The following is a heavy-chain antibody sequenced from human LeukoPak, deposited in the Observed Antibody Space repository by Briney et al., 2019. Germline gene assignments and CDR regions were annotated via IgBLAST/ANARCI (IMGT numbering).Heavy chain of an antibody. CDR3: ARDRYDSSGYYDY. CDR2: VDPEDGET. V-gene: IGHV1-69-2*01. CDR1: GYTFTDYY. J-gene: IGHJ4*02. D-gene: IGHD3-22*01. Sequence: ASVKISCKASGYTFTDYYMHWVQQAPGKGLGWMGRVDPEDGETIYAEKFQGRVTITADTSTDTAYMELSSLRSEDTAVYYCARDRYDSSGYYDYWGQGTLVTVSS.